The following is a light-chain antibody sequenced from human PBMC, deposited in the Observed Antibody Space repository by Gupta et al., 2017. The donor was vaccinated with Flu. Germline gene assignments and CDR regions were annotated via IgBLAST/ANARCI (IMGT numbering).Light chain of an antibody. Sequence: DFRMTQSPSHLSASIGDTVTISCRASQNIDEWLAWYQLKPGKAPKLYIYKASTLENGVPSSFSGSGSGAKFTLTINNLQRDDSASYFCQKYFSYRSFGQGTKVEIK. CDR2: KAS. J-gene: IGKJ1*01. V-gene: IGKV1-5*03. CDR1: QNIDEW. CDR3: QKYFSYRS.